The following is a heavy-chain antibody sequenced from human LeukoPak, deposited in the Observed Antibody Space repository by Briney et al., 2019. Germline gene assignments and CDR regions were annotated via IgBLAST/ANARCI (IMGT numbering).Heavy chain of an antibody. J-gene: IGHJ1*01. Sequence: SETLSLTCSVSGGSISSSGYYWGWIRQPPGKGLEWIGTLYYSGSTYYNPSLKSRVTISVDTSKNQFSLKLSSVTAADTAVYYCARTPNWTYYDFWSGYHGYFQHWGQGTLVTVSS. D-gene: IGHD3-3*01. V-gene: IGHV4-39*01. CDR2: LYYSGST. CDR1: GGSISSSGYY. CDR3: ARTPNWTYYDFWSGYHGYFQH.